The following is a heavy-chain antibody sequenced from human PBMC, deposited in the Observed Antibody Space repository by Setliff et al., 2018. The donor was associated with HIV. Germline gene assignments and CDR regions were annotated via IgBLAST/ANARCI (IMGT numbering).Heavy chain of an antibody. J-gene: IGHJ5*01. Sequence: TSETLSLTCSVSADSVTSYSWEWIRQPPGRRLEWIGSVSTTDGATYNPSLQSRVSMSVDPSKKQVSLHLTSVTAADTAVYYCSRGSAAGTGLPPRDSWGQGILVTVS. CDR2: VSTTDGA. CDR3: SRGSAAGTGLPPRDS. V-gene: IGHV4-4*08. D-gene: IGHD1-1*01. CDR1: ADSVTSYS.